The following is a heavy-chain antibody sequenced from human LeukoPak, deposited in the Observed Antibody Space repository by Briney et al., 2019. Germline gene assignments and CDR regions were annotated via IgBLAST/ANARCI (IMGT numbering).Heavy chain of an antibody. CDR2: INVDGSVK. J-gene: IGHJ4*02. V-gene: IGHV3-74*01. D-gene: IGHD4-23*01. CDR1: GFTFSNYW. CDR3: VRDLILVDTPGDDFDY. Sequence: GGSLRLSCAASGFTFSNYWMHWVRQVPGKGLVWVSRINVDGSVKSYADSVKGHFTISRDNDKNTVSLQMNSLRAEDTAVYYCVRDLILVDTPGDDFDYWGQGALVTVSS.